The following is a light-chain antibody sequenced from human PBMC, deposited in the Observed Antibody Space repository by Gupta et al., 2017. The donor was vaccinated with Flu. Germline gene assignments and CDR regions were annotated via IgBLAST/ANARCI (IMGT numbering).Light chain of an antibody. V-gene: IGKV2D-29*02. CDR2: EGS. Sequence: DIVMTQTPLSLSVTPGQPASISCKSSESLLNSDGKTYLYWYVQKPGRSPQLLIYEGSNRGSGVPDRFSGSASGTDFTLKISRVDAEDVGVYYCRQSILIPLTFGGGTKVEIK. CDR1: ESLLNSDGKTY. J-gene: IGKJ4*01. CDR3: RQSILIPLT.